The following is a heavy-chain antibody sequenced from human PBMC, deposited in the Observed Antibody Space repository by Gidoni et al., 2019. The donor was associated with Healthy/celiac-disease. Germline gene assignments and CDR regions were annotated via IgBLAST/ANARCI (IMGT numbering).Heavy chain of an antibody. V-gene: IGHV4-39*07. J-gene: IGHJ4*02. CDR2: IYYSVST. D-gene: IGHD3-3*01. CDR1: GGSISSSSYY. Sequence: QLQLQESGPGLVKPSETLSLTCTVSGGSISSSSYYWGWIRQPPGKGLEWIGSIYYSVSTYYNPSLKSRVTISVYTAKNQFSLKLSSVTAADTAVYYCARDRYYDFWSGYYLDYWGQGTLVTVSS. CDR3: ARDRYYDFWSGYYLDY.